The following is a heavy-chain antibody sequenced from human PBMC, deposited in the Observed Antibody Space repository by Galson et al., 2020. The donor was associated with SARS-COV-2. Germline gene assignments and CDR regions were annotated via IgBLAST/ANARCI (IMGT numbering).Heavy chain of an antibody. D-gene: IGHD1-1*01. CDR3: ARARVVAGAADVFDI. CDR2: IYYSGIP. J-gene: IGHJ3*02. Sequence: SETLSLTCTVSGVSITSASHYWSWIRQYPGKGLEWIGYIYYSGIPYYNPSLKSRLAMSLDTSTYQFSLNLRSVNAADTAVYYCARARVVAGAADVFDIWGQGTMVTVSS. CDR1: GVSITSASHY. V-gene: IGHV4-31*03.